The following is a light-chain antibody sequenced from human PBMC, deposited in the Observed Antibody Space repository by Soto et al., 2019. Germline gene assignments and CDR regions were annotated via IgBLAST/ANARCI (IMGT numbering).Light chain of an antibody. V-gene: IGKV3-20*01. CDR2: GAT. CDR1: QSVSSSY. CDR3: QQYGSSSWT. J-gene: IGKJ1*01. Sequence: EIVLTQSPGTLSLSPGERATLSCRASQSVSSSYLAWYQQKPGQAPRLLIYGATSRATGIPDRFSGSGSGTDFTITISRLAPEDFAVYYCQQYGSSSWTFGQGTKVEFK.